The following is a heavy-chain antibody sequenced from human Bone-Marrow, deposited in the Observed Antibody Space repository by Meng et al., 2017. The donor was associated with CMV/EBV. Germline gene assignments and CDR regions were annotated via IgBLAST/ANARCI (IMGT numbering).Heavy chain of an antibody. CDR2: ISWAGGST. D-gene: IGHD2-2*01. Sequence: GEYLKISCAASGFTFDDYAMHWVRQAPGKGLEWVSLISWAGGSTYYADSVKGRFTISRDNSKNSLYLQMNSLRAEDTALYYCAKDQYQPRPGYYYSMDVWGQGTTVTVSS. CDR3: AKDQYQPRPGYYYSMDV. V-gene: IGHV3-43D*03. J-gene: IGHJ6*02. CDR1: GFTFDDYA.